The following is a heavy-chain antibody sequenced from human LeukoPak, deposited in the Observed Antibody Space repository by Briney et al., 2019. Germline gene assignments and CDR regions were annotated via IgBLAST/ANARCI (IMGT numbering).Heavy chain of an antibody. J-gene: IGHJ6*02. CDR3: ARVSVRVPTYGMDV. CDR1: GYTFTSYG. D-gene: IGHD5/OR15-5a*01. Sequence: GASVKVSCKASGYTFTSYGISWVRQAPGQGLEWMGWISAYNGNTNYAQKLQGRVTMTTDASTSTAYMELRSLRSDDTAVYYCARVSVRVPTYGMDVWGQGTTVTVSS. V-gene: IGHV1-18*01. CDR2: ISAYNGNT.